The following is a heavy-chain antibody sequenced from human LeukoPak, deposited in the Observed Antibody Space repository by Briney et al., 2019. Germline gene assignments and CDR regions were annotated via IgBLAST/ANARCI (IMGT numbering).Heavy chain of an antibody. Sequence: GASVKVSCKASGYTFTSYDINWVRQATGQGLEWMGWMNPNSGNTGYAQKFQGRVTMTRNTSISTAYMELSSLRSEDTAVYYCARALYSSGWWGYYYYYYMDVWGKGTTVTISS. CDR3: ARALYSSGWWGYYYYYYMDV. V-gene: IGHV1-8*02. CDR2: MNPNSGNT. J-gene: IGHJ6*03. CDR1: GYTFTSYD. D-gene: IGHD6-19*01.